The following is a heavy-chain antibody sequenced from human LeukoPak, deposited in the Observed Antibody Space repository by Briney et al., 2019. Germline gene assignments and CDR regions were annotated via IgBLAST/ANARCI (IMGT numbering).Heavy chain of an antibody. D-gene: IGHD1-26*01. CDR1: GFTFSNYA. CDR3: ARDHQWAFDY. J-gene: IGHJ4*02. V-gene: IGHV3-23*01. CDR2: ISDSGDKT. Sequence: GGSLRLSCAASGFTFSNYAMSWVRQAPGKGLECVSAISDSGDKTDYADSVRGRFTIYRDNSKDTLYLQMNSLRAEDTAVYFCARDHQWAFDYWGQGTLVTVSS.